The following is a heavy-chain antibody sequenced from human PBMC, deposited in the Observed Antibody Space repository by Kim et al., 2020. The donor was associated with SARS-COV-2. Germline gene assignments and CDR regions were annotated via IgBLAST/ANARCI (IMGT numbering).Heavy chain of an antibody. CDR3: ARGLVESSGWVNWFDP. CDR1: GGSISSGSYY. V-gene: IGHV4-61*02. D-gene: IGHD6-19*01. J-gene: IGHJ5*02. CDR2: IYTSGST. Sequence: SETLSLTCTVSGGSISSGSYYWSWIRQPAGKGLEWIGRIYTSGSTNYNPSLKSRVTISVDTSKNQFSLKLSSVTAADTAVYYCARGLVESSGWVNWFDPWGQGTLVTVSS.